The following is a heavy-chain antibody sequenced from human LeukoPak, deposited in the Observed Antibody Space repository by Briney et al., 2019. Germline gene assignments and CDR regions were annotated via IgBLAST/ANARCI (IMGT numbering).Heavy chain of an antibody. CDR2: IYPGDSDT. V-gene: IGHV5-51*01. CDR3: ARSYDFWSGYYKGRNAFDI. CDR1: GYSFTSYW. D-gene: IGHD3-3*01. J-gene: IGHJ3*02. Sequence: GEPLKISCKGSGYSFTSYWIGWVRQMPGKGLEWMGIIYPGDSDTRYSPSFQGQVTISADKSISTAYLQWSSLKASDTAMYYCARSYDFWSGYYKGRNAFDIWGQGIMATVSS.